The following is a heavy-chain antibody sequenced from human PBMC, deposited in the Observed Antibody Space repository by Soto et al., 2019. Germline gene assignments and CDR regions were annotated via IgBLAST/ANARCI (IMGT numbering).Heavy chain of an antibody. CDR2: ISYSGSA. CDR1: GDSMSNYY. CDR3: ARFGWLRNVAFDI. Sequence: SETLSLTCTVSGDSMSNYYWSWIRQPPGKGLEWIGYISYSGSANYNPSLKSRVTISVDTSKNHFSLKLSSVTAADTAVYYCARFGWLRNVAFDIWGRGTMVTVS. V-gene: IGHV4-59*01. D-gene: IGHD5-12*01. J-gene: IGHJ3*02.